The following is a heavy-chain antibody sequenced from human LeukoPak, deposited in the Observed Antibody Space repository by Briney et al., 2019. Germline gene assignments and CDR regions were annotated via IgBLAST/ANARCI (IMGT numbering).Heavy chain of an antibody. Sequence: SETLSLTCTVSGYSISSGYYCGWIRQPPGKGLEWIGSIYHSGSTYYNPSLNSRVTISVDTSKNQFSLKLSSVTAADTAVYYCARGKVSFDYWGQGTLVTVSS. J-gene: IGHJ4*02. CDR2: IYHSGST. D-gene: IGHD6-6*01. V-gene: IGHV4-38-2*02. CDR1: GYSISSGYY. CDR3: ARGKVSFDY.